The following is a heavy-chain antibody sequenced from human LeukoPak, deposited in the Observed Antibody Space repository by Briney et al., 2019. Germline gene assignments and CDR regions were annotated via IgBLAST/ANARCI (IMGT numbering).Heavy chain of an antibody. CDR1: GFTFSSDG. V-gene: IGHV3-30*18. CDR2: ISYDGSNK. D-gene: IGHD3-10*01. J-gene: IGHJ4*02. CDR3: AKGMVRGVIIPYDY. Sequence: GRSLRLSCAASGFTFSSDGMHCVRQAPGNGLEWVAVISYDGSNKYYADSVKGRFTSSRDNSKNTLYLQMNSLRAEDTAVYYCAKGMVRGVIIPYDYWGQGTLVTVSS.